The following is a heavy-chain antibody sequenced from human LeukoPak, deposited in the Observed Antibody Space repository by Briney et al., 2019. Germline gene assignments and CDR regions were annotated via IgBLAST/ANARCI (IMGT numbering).Heavy chain of an antibody. CDR3: ARGGDRRGFDY. Sequence: SETLSLTCTVSGDSISNGGYYWSWIRLHPGKGLEWVGYIYESGTTYYSPALQSRVSISVDTSDNKFSLKLKSLTAADTAVYYCARGGDRRGFDYWGQGTLVTVSS. CDR1: GDSISNGGYY. V-gene: IGHV4-31*03. CDR2: IYESGTT. D-gene: IGHD1-14*01. J-gene: IGHJ4*02.